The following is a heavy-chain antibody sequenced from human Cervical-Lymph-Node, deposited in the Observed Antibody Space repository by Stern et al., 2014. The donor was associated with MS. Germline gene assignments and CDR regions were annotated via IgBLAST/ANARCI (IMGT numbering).Heavy chain of an antibody. CDR3: ARDPGIAAAGTFWYFDL. D-gene: IGHD6-13*01. V-gene: IGHV3-21*01. Sequence: EDQLVESGGGLVKPGGSLRLSCAASGFTFRSYSMNWVRQAPGKGLEWVSSISSSSSYIYYADSVKGRFTISRDNAKNSLYLQMNSLRAEDTAVYYCARDPGIAAAGTFWYFDLWGRGTLVTVSS. CDR2: ISSSSSYI. CDR1: GFTFRSYS. J-gene: IGHJ2*01.